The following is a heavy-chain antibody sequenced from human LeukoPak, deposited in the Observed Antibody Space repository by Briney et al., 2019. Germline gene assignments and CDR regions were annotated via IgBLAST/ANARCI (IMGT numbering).Heavy chain of an antibody. D-gene: IGHD2-2*01. CDR2: IIPIFGTA. J-gene: IGHJ4*02. Sequence: ASVKVSCKASGGTFSSYAISWVRQAPGQGLEWMGGIIPIFGTANYAQKFQGRVTITADESTSTAYMELSSLRSEDTAVYYCAREMYPYQLLYYFDYWGQGTLVTVSS. V-gene: IGHV1-69*13. CDR1: GGTFSSYA. CDR3: AREMYPYQLLYYFDY.